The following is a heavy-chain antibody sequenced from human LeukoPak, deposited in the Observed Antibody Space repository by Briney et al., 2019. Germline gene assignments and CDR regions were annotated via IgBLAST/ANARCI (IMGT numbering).Heavy chain of an antibody. V-gene: IGHV4-39*01. CDR3: ARGELLYHY. CDR2: IYYSGST. Sequence: SETLSLTCTVSGGSISSSSYYWGWIRQPPGKGLEWIGSIYYSGSTYYNPSLKSRVTISVDTSKNQFSLKLSSVTAADTAVYYCARGELLYHYWGQGALVTVSS. J-gene: IGHJ4*02. D-gene: IGHD2-15*01. CDR1: GGSISSSSYY.